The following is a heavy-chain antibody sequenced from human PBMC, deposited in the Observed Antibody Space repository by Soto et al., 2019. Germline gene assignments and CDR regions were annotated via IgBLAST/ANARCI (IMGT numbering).Heavy chain of an antibody. D-gene: IGHD3-22*01. CDR1: GGSISSSSYY. V-gene: IGHV4-39*01. CDR2: IYYSGST. J-gene: IGHJ6*02. Sequence: SETLSLTCTVSGGSISSSSYYWGWIRQPPGKGLEWIGSIYYSGSTYYNPSLKSRVTISVDTSKNQFSLKLSSVTAADTAVYYCASWQYYYDSPYPPYYYYGRDVGAQGTRVTVSS. CDR3: ASWQYYYDSPYPPYYYYGRDV.